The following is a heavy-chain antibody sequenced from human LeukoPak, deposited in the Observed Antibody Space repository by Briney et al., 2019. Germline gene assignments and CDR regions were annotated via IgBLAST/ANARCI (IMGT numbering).Heavy chain of an antibody. Sequence: ASVKVSCKASGYTFTGYYMHWVRQAPGQGLEWMGWINPNSGGTNYAQKFQGRVTMTRDTSISTAYMELSSVTAADTAVYYCARVFSSMAHRSEGDYWGQGTLVTVSS. CDR1: GYTFTGYY. V-gene: IGHV1-2*02. CDR3: ARVFSSMAHRSEGDY. J-gene: IGHJ4*02. CDR2: INPNSGGT. D-gene: IGHD1-14*01.